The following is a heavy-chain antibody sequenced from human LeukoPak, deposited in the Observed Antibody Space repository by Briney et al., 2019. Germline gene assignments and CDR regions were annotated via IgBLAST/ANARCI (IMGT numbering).Heavy chain of an antibody. CDR3: AREWEWINTILWDNSYYYMDV. V-gene: IGHV4-4*07. CDR2: IYTSGST. D-gene: IGHD3-3*01. CDR1: GGSISSYY. Sequence: SETLSLTCTVSGGSISSYYWSWIRQPAGKGLEWIGRIYTSGSTNYNPSLKSRVTMSVDTSKNQFSLKLSSVPAADTAVYYCAREWEWINTILWDNSYYYMDVWGKGTTVTVSS. J-gene: IGHJ6*03.